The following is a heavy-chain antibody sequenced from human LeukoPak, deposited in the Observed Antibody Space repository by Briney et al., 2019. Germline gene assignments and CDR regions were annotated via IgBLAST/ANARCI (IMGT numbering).Heavy chain of an antibody. V-gene: IGHV3-11*01. CDR3: ATVNRYALEY. D-gene: IGHD1-14*01. J-gene: IGHJ4*02. Sequence: GGSLRLSCAASGFTFSDYYMSWIRQAPGKGLEWVSYISSRGNTIYSADSVKGRFTISRDNAKNSLYLQMNSLRAEDTAMYYCATVNRYALEYWGQGTLVTVSS. CDR1: GFTFSDYY. CDR2: ISSRGNTI.